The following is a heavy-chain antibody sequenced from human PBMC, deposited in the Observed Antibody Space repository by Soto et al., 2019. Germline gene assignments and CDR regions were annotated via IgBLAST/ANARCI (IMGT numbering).Heavy chain of an antibody. CDR2: TSYDGSNK. CDR1: GFTFRSYV. CDR3: ARWGTTGGLDV. Sequence: QVQLVESGGGVVQPGTSLRVSCVGSGFTFRSYVIHWVRQAPGKGLEWVALTSYDGSNKYYGDSVRGRFTISRDNSRNTVDLQMDSLRVEDTALCYCARWGTTGGLDVWGQGTLVSVSS. D-gene: IGHD3-16*01. V-gene: IGHV3-30*19. J-gene: IGHJ1*01.